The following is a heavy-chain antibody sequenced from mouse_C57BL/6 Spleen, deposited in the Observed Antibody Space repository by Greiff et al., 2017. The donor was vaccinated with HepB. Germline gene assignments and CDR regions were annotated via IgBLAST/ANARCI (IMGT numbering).Heavy chain of an antibody. D-gene: IGHD1-1*01. CDR2: IDPSDSET. CDR1: GYTFTSYW. Sequence: VQLQQPGAELVRPGSSVKLSCKASGYTFTSYWMHWVKQRPIQGLEWIGNIDPSDSETHYNQKFKDKATLTVDKSSSTAYMQLSSLTSEDSAVYYCARWTGYYGSSYAGFAYWGQGTLVTVSA. J-gene: IGHJ3*01. CDR3: ARWTGYYGSSYAGFAY. V-gene: IGHV1-52*01.